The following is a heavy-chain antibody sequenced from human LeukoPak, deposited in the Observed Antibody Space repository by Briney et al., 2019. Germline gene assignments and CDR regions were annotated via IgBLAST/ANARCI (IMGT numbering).Heavy chain of an antibody. V-gene: IGHV6-1*01. J-gene: IGHJ5*02. D-gene: IGHD2-21*01. CDR1: GDSVSSNTAA. CDR2: TYYRSKWFN. Sequence: SQTLSLTCAISGDSVSSNTAAWNWIRQSSSRGLEWLGRTYYRSKWFNHYALSVKSRIIINPDTSKNQFSLHLNSVTPEDTAVYYCAKGAGDTNWFDPWGQGTLVTVSS. CDR3: AKGAGDTNWFDP.